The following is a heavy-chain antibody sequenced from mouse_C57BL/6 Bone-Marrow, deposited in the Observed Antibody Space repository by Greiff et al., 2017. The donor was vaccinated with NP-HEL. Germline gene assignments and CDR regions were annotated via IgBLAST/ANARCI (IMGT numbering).Heavy chain of an antibody. CDR1: GYAFSSSW. J-gene: IGHJ1*03. CDR3: ALYYYGSSPYWYFDV. CDR2: IYPGDGDT. Sequence: QVQLQQSGPELVKPGASVKISCKASGYAFSSSWMNWVKQRPGKGLEWIGRIYPGDGDTNYNGKFKGKATLTADKSSSTAYMQLSSLTSEDSAVYFCALYYYGSSPYWYFDVWGTGTTVTVAS. V-gene: IGHV1-82*01. D-gene: IGHD1-1*01.